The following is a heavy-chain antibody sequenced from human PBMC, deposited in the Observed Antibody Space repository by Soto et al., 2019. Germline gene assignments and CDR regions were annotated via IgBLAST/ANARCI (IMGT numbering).Heavy chain of an antibody. Sequence: PSETLSLTCTVSGGSISSYYLSWMRQPPGKGLEWIGYIYYSGSTNYNPSLKSRVTISVDTSKNQFSLKLSSVTAADTAMYYCARVFTDTAKIFDYWGQGTLVTVSS. CDR1: GGSISSYY. D-gene: IGHD5-18*01. CDR3: ARVFTDTAKIFDY. J-gene: IGHJ4*02. CDR2: IYYSGST. V-gene: IGHV4-59*01.